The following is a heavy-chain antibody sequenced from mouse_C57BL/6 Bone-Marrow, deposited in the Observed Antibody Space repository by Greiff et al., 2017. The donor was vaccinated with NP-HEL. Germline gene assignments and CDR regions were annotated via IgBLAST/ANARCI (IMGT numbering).Heavy chain of an antibody. CDR1: GFSLTSYG. Sequence: QVQLKQSGPGLVQPSQSLSITCTVSGFSLTSYGVHWVRQSPGKGLEWLGVIWSGGSTDYNAAFISRLSISKDNSKSQVFFKMNSLQADDTAIYYCARIRGFNDYDEGFAYWGQGTLVTVSA. V-gene: IGHV2-2*01. J-gene: IGHJ3*01. CDR2: IWSGGST. CDR3: ARIRGFNDYDEGFAY. D-gene: IGHD2-4*01.